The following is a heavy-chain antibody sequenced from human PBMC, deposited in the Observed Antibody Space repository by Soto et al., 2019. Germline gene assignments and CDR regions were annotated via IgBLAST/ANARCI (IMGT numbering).Heavy chain of an antibody. CDR3: ATSFRIALGRGYYYYGMDV. D-gene: IGHD7-27*01. CDR1: GYSFTHFW. V-gene: IGHV5-51*03. CDR2: IYPDDSDT. J-gene: IGHJ6*02. Sequence: EVLLVQSGAEVKKSGESLKISCKGSGYSFTHFWIGWVRQMPGKGLEWMGIIYPDDSDTRYSPSFHGQVTISADKSISTAYLQWSSLKDSDTAIYYCATSFRIALGRGYYYYGMDVWGQGTTVTVPS.